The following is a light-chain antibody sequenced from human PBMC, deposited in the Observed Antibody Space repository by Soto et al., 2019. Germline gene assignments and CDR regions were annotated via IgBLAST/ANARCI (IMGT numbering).Light chain of an antibody. Sequence: QTVVTQEPSFSVSPGGTVTLTCGLSSGSVSTNYYPSWYQQTPGQAPRTLIYNTNTRSSGVPDRFSGSIVGNKAALTITGAQADDESVYYYLLNVGSGINWVFGGGTQLTVL. CDR3: LLNVGSGINWV. J-gene: IGLJ3*02. CDR2: NTN. CDR1: SGSVSTNYY. V-gene: IGLV8-61*01.